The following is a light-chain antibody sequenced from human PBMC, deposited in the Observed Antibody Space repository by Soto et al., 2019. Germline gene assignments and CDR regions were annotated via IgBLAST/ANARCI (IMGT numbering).Light chain of an antibody. V-gene: IGLV2-14*01. CDR3: SSSTRSNPLV. CDR2: GVS. Sequence: QSVLTQPASVSASPGQSITISCTGGKNDIGSSDYVSWYQQHPGKAPKLIIYGVSNRPSGTSDRFSGSKSGNTASLTISGLQADDEADYYCSSSTRSNPLVFGGGT. J-gene: IGLJ3*02. CDR1: KNDIGSSDY.